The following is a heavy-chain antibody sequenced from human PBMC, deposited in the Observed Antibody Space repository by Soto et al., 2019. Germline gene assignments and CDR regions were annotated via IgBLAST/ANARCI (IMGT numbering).Heavy chain of an antibody. CDR2: IRDSGHST. CDR3: ARVKAQILSSGWYGGDDI. V-gene: IGHV3-23*01. D-gene: IGHD6-19*01. Sequence: VQLLESGGGLVQPGGSLRLSCAASGFTFSTYSMTWVRQAPGKGLEWVSTIRDSGHSTHYADSVRGRFVISRDNSKNTLFLQMNSLRAEDTAVYYCARVKAQILSSGWYGGDDIWGQGTMVTVSS. J-gene: IGHJ3*02. CDR1: GFTFSTYS.